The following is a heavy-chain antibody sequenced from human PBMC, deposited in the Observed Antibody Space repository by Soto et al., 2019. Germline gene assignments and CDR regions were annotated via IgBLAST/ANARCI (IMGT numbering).Heavy chain of an antibody. CDR1: GGTFSNYA. J-gene: IGHJ6*02. D-gene: IGHD2-2*01. CDR3: ARSQGSSTSLEIYYYYYYGMDV. Sequence: QVQLVQSGAEVKKPGSSVKVSCKASGGTFSNYAISWVRQAPGQGLEWMGGIIPISGTANYAQNFQGRVTMTAGESTSTAYMELSSLRSEDTAVYYCARSQGSSTSLEIYYYYYYGMDVWGQGTTVTVSS. CDR2: IIPISGTA. V-gene: IGHV1-69*01.